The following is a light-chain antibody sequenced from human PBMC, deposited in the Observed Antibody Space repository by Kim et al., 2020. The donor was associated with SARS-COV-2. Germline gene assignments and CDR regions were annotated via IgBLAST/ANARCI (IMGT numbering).Light chain of an antibody. CDR2: AKN. J-gene: IGLJ2*01. Sequence: SSELTQDPAVSVALGQTVRITCQGDSLRSYYATWYQQKPGQAPILLIYAKNNRPLGIPDRFSGSSSGNTASLTITGAQAEDEADYYCNSRDTNDNVVFGG. V-gene: IGLV3-19*01. CDR3: NSRDTNDNVV. CDR1: SLRSYY.